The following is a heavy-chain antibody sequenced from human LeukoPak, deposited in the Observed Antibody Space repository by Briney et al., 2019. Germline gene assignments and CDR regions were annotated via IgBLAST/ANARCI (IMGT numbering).Heavy chain of an antibody. Sequence: GGSLRPSCTSSGFTFSSDAMTWVRQAPGKGLEWVSSISGSGDGTYYADSVKGRFTVSRDNSKNTLYLQMNSLRAEDTAVYYCANKPAGFDPWGQGTLVTVSS. D-gene: IGHD1-14*01. V-gene: IGHV3-23*01. CDR2: ISGSGDGT. CDR3: ANKPAGFDP. CDR1: GFTFSSDA. J-gene: IGHJ5*02.